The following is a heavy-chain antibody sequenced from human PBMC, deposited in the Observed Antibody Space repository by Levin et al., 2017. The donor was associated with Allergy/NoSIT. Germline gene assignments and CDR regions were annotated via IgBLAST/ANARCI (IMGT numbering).Heavy chain of an antibody. CDR1: GFTFSTCS. V-gene: IGHV3-21*01. J-gene: IGHJ4*02. CDR2: ISSDGNYI. CDR3: ARDLSLNYFDSRGYYAFDY. Sequence: SCAASGFTFSTCSMNWVRQAPGKGLEWVASISSDGNYIHYADSLKGRFTISRDNAKNSVYLHMNSLRAEDTAVYYCARDLSLNYFDSRGYYAFDYWGQGTLVTVSS. D-gene: IGHD3-22*01.